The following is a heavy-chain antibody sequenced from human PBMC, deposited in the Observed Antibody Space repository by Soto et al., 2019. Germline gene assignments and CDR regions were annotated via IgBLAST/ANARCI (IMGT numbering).Heavy chain of an antibody. J-gene: IGHJ3*02. Sequence: TLSLTCTVSVGSISSGGYYWSWIPQHPGKGLEWIGYIYYSGSTYYNPSLKSRVTISVDTSKNQFSLKLSSVTAADTAVYYCASRGDYHAFDIWGQGTMVTVSS. CDR2: IYYSGST. CDR1: VGSISSGGYY. V-gene: IGHV4-31*03. CDR3: ASRGDYHAFDI. D-gene: IGHD4-17*01.